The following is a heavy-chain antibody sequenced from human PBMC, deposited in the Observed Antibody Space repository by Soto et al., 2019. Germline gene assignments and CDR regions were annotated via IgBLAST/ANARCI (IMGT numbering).Heavy chain of an antibody. CDR2: ISGTGSYI. J-gene: IGHJ4*02. D-gene: IGHD3-22*01. CDR3: ARDYYYDRSGYSHLDY. CDR1: GFTFRSYS. Sequence: PGGSLRLSCAASGFTFRSYSMNWVRQAPGKGLEWVSSISGTGSYISYADSVKGRFTISRDNAKNSLDLQMNSLRAEDTAVYYCARDYYYDRSGYSHLDYWGQGTQVTVSS. V-gene: IGHV3-21*01.